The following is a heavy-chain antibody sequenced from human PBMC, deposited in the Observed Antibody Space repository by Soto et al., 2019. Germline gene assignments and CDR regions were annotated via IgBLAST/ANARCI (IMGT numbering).Heavy chain of an antibody. CDR1: GYTFTSYG. CDR3: ARGNSSFDAFDI. V-gene: IGHV1-2*02. CDR2: INPNSGGT. Sequence: ASVKVSCKASGYTFTSYGISWVRQAPGQGLEWMGWINPNSGGTNYAQKFQGRVTMTRDTSISTAYMELSRLRSDDTAVYYCARGNSSFDAFDIWGQGTMVTVSS. D-gene: IGHD6-6*01. J-gene: IGHJ3*02.